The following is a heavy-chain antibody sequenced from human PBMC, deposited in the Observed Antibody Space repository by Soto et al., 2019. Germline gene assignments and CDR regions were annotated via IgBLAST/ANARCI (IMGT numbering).Heavy chain of an antibody. CDR2: IGNSGETI. CDR1: GFTFNGYS. D-gene: IGHD1-1*01. CDR3: PRDLNWHYFDY. J-gene: IGHJ4*02. V-gene: IGHV3-48*02. Sequence: EVQLVESGGGLVQPGGSLRLSCAASGFTFNGYSMNWVRQAPGKGLEWVSHIGNSGETIYYADSVKGRFTVSRDNSKNSLYLQMNGLRDEDTAVYYCPRDLNWHYFDYWGQGIMVTVSS.